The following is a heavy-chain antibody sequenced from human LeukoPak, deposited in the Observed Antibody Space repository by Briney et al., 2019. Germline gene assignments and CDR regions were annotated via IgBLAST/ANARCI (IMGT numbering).Heavy chain of an antibody. Sequence: ASVKVSCKASGFTFTSSAMQWVRQARGQRLEWIGWIVVGSGNTNYAQKFQERVTITTDMSTSTAYMELSSLRSEDTAVYYCAAQYYGSGSYLLDYWGQGTLVTVSS. CDR3: AAQYYGSGSYLLDY. D-gene: IGHD3-10*01. V-gene: IGHV1-58*02. CDR2: IVVGSGNT. J-gene: IGHJ4*02. CDR1: GFTFTSSA.